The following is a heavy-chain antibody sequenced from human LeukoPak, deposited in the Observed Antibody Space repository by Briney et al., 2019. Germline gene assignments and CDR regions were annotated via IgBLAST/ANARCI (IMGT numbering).Heavy chain of an antibody. CDR2: IYPGDSDT. CDR3: ARLEVEAYDSSGYYYFDY. Sequence: GESLKISCKSSGYSFTNYWIGWGRQMPGKGLEWMGTIYPGDSDTRYRPSFQGQVTISADKSISTAYLQWSSLKASDTAMYYCARLEVEAYDSSGYYYFDYWGQGALVTVPS. J-gene: IGHJ4*02. CDR1: GYSFTNYW. V-gene: IGHV5-51*01. D-gene: IGHD3-22*01.